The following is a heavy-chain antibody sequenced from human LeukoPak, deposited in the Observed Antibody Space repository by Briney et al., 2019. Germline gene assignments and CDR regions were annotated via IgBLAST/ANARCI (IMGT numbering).Heavy chain of an antibody. D-gene: IGHD3-22*01. V-gene: IGHV3-30*04. CDR3: AKGVGIYESSDGDFDY. J-gene: IGHJ4*02. CDR1: GFTFSSCA. CDR2: ISYDGRNK. Sequence: PGGSLRLSCAASGFTFSSCAMHWVRQAPGKGLEWVATISYDGRNKHYADSVKGRFTISRDNSKNTLFLQMNSLRAEDTAVYYCAKGVGIYESSDGDFDYWGQGTLVTVSS.